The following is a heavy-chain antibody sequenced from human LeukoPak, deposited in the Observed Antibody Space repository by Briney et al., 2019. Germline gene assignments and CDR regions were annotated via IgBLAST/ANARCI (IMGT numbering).Heavy chain of an antibody. CDR3: ARLNRWHFDY. D-gene: IGHD1-14*01. V-gene: IGHV3-33*01. Sequence: GGSLRLSCAASGFTFSSYGMHWVRQAPGKGLEWVTVIWYDGSNKYYADSVKGRFTISRDNSTNTLYLQMNSLRAEDTAVYYCARLNRWHFDYWGQGTLVTVSS. CDR2: IWYDGSNK. J-gene: IGHJ4*02. CDR1: GFTFSSYG.